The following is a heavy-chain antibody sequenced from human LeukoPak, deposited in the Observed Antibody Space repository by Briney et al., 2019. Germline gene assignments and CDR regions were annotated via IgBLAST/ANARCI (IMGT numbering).Heavy chain of an antibody. CDR2: ITSKSDGGTT. Sequence: GGSLRLSCAAYGFTFTNACMNWVRLAPGKGLEWVGLITSKSDGGTTHYAAPVKGRFTIPRDDSKNTLFMQMNSLKTEDTGVYYCTTAPGAWIQLIYWGQGTLVTVSS. CDR3: TTAPGAWIQLIY. J-gene: IGHJ4*02. D-gene: IGHD5-18*01. CDR1: GFTFTNAC. V-gene: IGHV3-15*07.